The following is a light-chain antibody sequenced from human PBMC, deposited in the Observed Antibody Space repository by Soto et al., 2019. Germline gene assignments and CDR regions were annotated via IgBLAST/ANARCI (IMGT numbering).Light chain of an antibody. CDR3: QQYGNSPIT. V-gene: IGKV3-20*01. CDR2: GTS. J-gene: IGKJ5*01. CDR1: ERIYSAY. Sequence: EVVLAHSPGTLSLSRGERATLSCRASERIYSAYLGWYQQKPGQAPRLLIYGTSSRATGIPDRVSGSGSGTDFTLTISRLEPEDFAVYYCQQYGNSPITFGQGTRLEIK.